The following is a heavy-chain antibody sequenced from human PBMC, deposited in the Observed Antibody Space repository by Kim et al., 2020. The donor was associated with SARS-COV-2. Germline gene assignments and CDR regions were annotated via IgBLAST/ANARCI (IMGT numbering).Heavy chain of an antibody. CDR1: GYTFTSYG. J-gene: IGHJ5*02. CDR2: ISAYNGNT. CDR3: ARDGGFFTVTSAWGGWFDP. V-gene: IGHV1-18*01. D-gene: IGHD4-17*01. Sequence: ASVKVSCKASGYTFTSYGISWVRQAPGQGLEWMGWISAYNGNTNYAQKLQCRVTMTTDTSTSTAYMELRSLRSDDTAVYYCARDGGFFTVTSAWGGWFDPWGQGTLVTVSS.